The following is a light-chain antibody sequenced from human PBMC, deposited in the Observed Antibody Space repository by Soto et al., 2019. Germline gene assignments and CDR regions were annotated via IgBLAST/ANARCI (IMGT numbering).Light chain of an antibody. CDR3: QQRSNRPPDGFT. Sequence: EIVLTQSPATLSLSPGERATLSCRASQSVSSYLAWYQQKPGQAPRLLIYDASNRATGIPARFSGSGSGTDFTLTISSLEPEDFAVYYCQQRSNRPPDGFTFGHGTKVDIK. V-gene: IGKV3-11*01. J-gene: IGKJ3*01. CDR1: QSVSSY. CDR2: DAS.